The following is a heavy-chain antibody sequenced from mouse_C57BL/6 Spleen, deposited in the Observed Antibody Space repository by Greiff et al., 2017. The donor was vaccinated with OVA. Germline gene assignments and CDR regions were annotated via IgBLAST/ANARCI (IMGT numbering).Heavy chain of an antibody. Sequence: QVHVKQPGAELVKPGASVKLSCKASGYTFTSYWMHWVKQRPGQGLEWIGMIHPNRGGTNYNDQFKSKATLTVDKSSSTAYMQLSSQTSEDSAVYDCASKIITTVVGGNYFDYWGQGTTLTVSS. V-gene: IGHV1-64*01. CDR3: ASKIITTVVGGNYFDY. J-gene: IGHJ2*01. CDR2: IHPNRGGT. D-gene: IGHD1-1*01. CDR1: GYTFTSYW.